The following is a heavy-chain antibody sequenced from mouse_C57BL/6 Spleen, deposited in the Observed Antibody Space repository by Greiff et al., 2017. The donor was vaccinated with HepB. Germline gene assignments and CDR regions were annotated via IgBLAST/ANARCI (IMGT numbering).Heavy chain of an antibody. CDR3: AREGYYGSSFYYAMDY. V-gene: IGHV1-55*01. CDR1: GYTFTSYW. Sequence: QVQLQQPGAELVKPGASVKMSCKASGYTFTSYWITWVKQRPGQGLEWIGDIYPGSGSTNYNEKFKSKATLTVDTSSSTAYMQLSSLTSEDSAVYYWAREGYYGSSFYYAMDYWGQGTSVTVSS. CDR2: IYPGSGST. J-gene: IGHJ4*01. D-gene: IGHD1-1*01.